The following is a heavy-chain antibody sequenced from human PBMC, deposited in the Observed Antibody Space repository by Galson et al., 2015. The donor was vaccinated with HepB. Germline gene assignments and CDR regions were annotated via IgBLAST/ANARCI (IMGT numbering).Heavy chain of an antibody. D-gene: IGHD5-12*01. CDR1: GFTFSSYS. J-gene: IGHJ4*02. CDR2: ISGSGGNT. CDR3: AKDGRQWLRPYYFDY. V-gene: IGHV3-23*01. Sequence: SLRLSCAASGFTFSSYSMSWVRQTPGKGLEWVSTISGSGGNTYYADPVKGRFTISRDNSKNTLYLQMNSLRAEDTAVYYCAKDGRQWLRPYYFDYWGQGTLVTVSS.